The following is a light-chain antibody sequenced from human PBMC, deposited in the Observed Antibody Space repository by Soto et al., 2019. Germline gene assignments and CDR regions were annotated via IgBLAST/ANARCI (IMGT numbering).Light chain of an antibody. V-gene: IGLV2-14*03. CDR2: DVS. Sequence: SVLTQPASVSGSPGQSITISCTGTSSDVGTYEYVSWYQHHPGKAPKLMIYDVSNRPSGVSDRFSGSKSGNTASLTISGLHAEDEADYYCSSYASNGDVLFGGGTKLTVL. CDR1: SSDVGTYEY. J-gene: IGLJ2*01. CDR3: SSYASNGDVL.